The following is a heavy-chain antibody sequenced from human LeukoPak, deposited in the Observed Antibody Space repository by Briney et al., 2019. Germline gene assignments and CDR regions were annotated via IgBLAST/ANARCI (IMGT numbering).Heavy chain of an antibody. V-gene: IGHV1-8*03. Sequence: GASVKVSCKTSGYTFTSYDINWVRQATGQGLEWMGWMNPNSGNTGYAQKFQGRVTITRNTSINTAYMELSSLRSEDTAVYYCARDRGGEEFDYWGQGTLVTVSS. J-gene: IGHJ4*02. D-gene: IGHD3-10*01. CDR1: GYTFTSYD. CDR3: ARDRGGEEFDY. CDR2: MNPNSGNT.